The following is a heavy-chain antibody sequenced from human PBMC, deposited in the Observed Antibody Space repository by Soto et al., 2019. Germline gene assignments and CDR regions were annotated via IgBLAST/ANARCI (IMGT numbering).Heavy chain of an antibody. CDR1: SGSISSADYY. D-gene: IGHD1-26*01. V-gene: IGHV4-30-4*01. J-gene: IGHJ5*02. Sequence: SETLSLTCTVSSGSISSADYYWSWIRQPPGKGLEWIGYIYYTGSAYYNPSLKSRVTMSVDTSKSQFSLKVTSVTAADTAVYYCASGGSSNWFEPWGQGTLVTVS. CDR2: IYYTGSA. CDR3: ASGGSSNWFEP.